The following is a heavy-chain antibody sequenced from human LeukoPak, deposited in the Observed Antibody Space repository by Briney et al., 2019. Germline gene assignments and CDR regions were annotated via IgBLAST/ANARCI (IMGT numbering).Heavy chain of an antibody. CDR1: GYSISSGYY. D-gene: IGHD2-15*01. Sequence: PSETLSLTCAVSGYSISSGYYWGWIRQPPGKGLEWIGSIYHSGSTYYNPSLKSRVTISVDTSKNQFSLKLSSVTAADTAVHYCASSDCSGGSCYFDYWGQGTLVTVSS. V-gene: IGHV4-38-2*01. CDR3: ASSDCSGGSCYFDY. CDR2: IYHSGST. J-gene: IGHJ4*02.